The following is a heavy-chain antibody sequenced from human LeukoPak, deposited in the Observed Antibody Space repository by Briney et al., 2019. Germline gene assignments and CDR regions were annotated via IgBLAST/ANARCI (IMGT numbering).Heavy chain of an antibody. CDR3: AKAYSSGYYPYDY. V-gene: IGHV3-23*01. D-gene: IGHD6-19*01. CDR2: ISASGDIT. Sequence: TGGSLRLSCAASGFNFSNYAMSWVRQAPGEGREWVSTISASGDITHFADSVRGRFTISRDNSRNTLYLQMKNLRAEDTAIYYCAKAYSSGYYPYDYWGQGALVSVSS. J-gene: IGHJ4*02. CDR1: GFNFSNYA.